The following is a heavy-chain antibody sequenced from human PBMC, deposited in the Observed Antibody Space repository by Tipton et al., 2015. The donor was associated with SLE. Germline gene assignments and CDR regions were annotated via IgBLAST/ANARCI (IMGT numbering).Heavy chain of an antibody. CDR3: ARTNRLPYRVYFDS. CDR2: IYYSGSP. J-gene: IGHJ4*02. CDR1: GGSISRYY. D-gene: IGHD1-14*01. Sequence: TLSLTCTVSGGSISRYYWSWIRQPPGEGLESIGSIYYSGSPSYNPSLRSRVTISVDTSKNQFSLELSSVTAADTAVYYCARTNRLPYRVYFDSWGQGTLVTVSS. V-gene: IGHV4-59*12.